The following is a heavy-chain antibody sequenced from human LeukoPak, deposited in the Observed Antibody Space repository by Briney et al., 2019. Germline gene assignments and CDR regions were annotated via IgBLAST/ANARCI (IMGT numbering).Heavy chain of an antibody. D-gene: IGHD6-6*01. CDR1: GFTFSSYE. CDR2: ISSSGSTI. V-gene: IGHV3-48*03. Sequence: GGSLRLSCAASGFTFSSYEMNWVRQAPGKGLEWVSYISSSGSTIYYADSVKGRFTISRDNSKNTLYLQMNSLRAEDTAAYYCAKHGSGSSITGYWGQGTLVTVSS. J-gene: IGHJ4*02. CDR3: AKHGSGSSITGY.